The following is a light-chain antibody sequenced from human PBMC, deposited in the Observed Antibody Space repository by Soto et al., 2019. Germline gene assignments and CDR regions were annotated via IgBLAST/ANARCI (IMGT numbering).Light chain of an antibody. CDR3: QQYNNWHPLT. CDR1: QSVSNN. J-gene: IGKJ1*01. V-gene: IGKV3-15*01. CDR2: GAS. Sequence: EIVMTQSPAALSVSPGERATLSCRASQSVSNNLAWYQQKLGKAPRLLIYGASTRATGIPARFSGSGSGTAFTIPISSRQSEDFSVYFCQQYNNWHPLTFGQGTKVEIK.